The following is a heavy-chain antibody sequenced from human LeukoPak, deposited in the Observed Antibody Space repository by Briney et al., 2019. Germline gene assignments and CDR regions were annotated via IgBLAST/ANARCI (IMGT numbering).Heavy chain of an antibody. V-gene: IGHV4-59*01. D-gene: IGHD2-15*01. CDR3: AREGTYCSGGSCYGWFDP. CDR2: IYYSGST. CDR1: GGSISSYY. J-gene: IGHJ5*02. Sequence: PSETLSLTCTVSGGSISSYYWSWIRQPPGKGLEWIGYIYYSGSTNYNPSLKSRVTISVDTSKNQFSLKLSSVTAADTAVYYCAREGTYCSGGSCYGWFDPWGQGTLVTVSS.